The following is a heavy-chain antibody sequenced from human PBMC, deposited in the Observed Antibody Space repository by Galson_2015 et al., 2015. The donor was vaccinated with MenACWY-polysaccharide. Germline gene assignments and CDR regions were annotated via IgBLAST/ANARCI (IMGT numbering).Heavy chain of an antibody. CDR1: GCLFTSFA. CDR3: ARKDHGTGSMDV. V-gene: IGHV5-51*01. D-gene: IGHD3-10*01. J-gene: IGHJ6*02. Sequence: QSGAEVKKPGESLKISCKASGCLFTSFAIGWVRQMPGKGLEWLGIIYPSDSDVKYNPSFQGQVTFSADRSTNTAYLQWSSLKASDSAMYYCARKDHGTGSMDVWGQGTTVTVSS. CDR2: IYPSDSDV.